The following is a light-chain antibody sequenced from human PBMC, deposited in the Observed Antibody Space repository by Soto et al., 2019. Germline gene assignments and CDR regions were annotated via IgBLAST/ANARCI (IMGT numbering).Light chain of an antibody. CDR3: QQYYSTPWT. V-gene: IGKV3-20*01. Sequence: EIVLTQSPGTLSLSPGERATLRCRASQSVSSSYLAWYQQKPGQAPRLLIYGASSRATGIPDRFSGSGSGTDFTLTISSLQAEDVAVYYCQQYYSTPWTFGQGTKVDIK. CDR2: GAS. CDR1: QSVSSSY. J-gene: IGKJ1*01.